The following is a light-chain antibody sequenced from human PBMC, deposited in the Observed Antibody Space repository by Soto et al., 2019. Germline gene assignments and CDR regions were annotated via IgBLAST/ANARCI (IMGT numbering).Light chain of an antibody. CDR1: QSVSSSY. J-gene: IGKJ2*01. V-gene: IGKV3-20*01. Sequence: EIVLTQSPGTLSLSPGERATLSCRASQSVSSSYLAWYQQKPGQAPRLLMYGASSRATGIPDRFSGSGSGTDVTLTISRLEPEDSAVYYCQQYGSSPRTFGQGTKLEIK. CDR2: GAS. CDR3: QQYGSSPRT.